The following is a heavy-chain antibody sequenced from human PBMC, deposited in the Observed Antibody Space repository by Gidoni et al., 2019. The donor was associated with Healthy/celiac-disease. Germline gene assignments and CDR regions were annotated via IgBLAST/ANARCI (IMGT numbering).Heavy chain of an antibody. J-gene: IGHJ6*02. CDR2: FDPEDGET. D-gene: IGHD6-6*01. V-gene: IGHV1-24*01. CDR3: ATAQQSIAARPYYYYGMDV. CDR1: GYTLTELS. Sequence: VQLVTSGAEVKNPGASVKVSCKVSGYTLTELSMHWVRKAPGKGLEWMGGFDPEDGETIYAQKFQGRVTMTEDTSTDTAYMELSSLRSEDTAVYYCATAQQSIAARPYYYYGMDVWGQGTTVTVSS.